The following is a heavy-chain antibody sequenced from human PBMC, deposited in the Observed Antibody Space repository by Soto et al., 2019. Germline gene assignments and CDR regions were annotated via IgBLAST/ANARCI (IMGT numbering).Heavy chain of an antibody. V-gene: IGHV1-69*13. D-gene: IGHD2-15*01. CDR3: ARVPGGAFDI. J-gene: IGHJ3*02. Sequence: PVKVSCKASGCTFSSYAISWVRQAPGQGLEWMGRIIPIFGTANYAQKFQGRVTITADESTSTAYMELSSLRSEDTAVYYCARVPGGAFDIWGQGTMVTVSS. CDR1: GCTFSSYA. CDR2: IIPIFGTA.